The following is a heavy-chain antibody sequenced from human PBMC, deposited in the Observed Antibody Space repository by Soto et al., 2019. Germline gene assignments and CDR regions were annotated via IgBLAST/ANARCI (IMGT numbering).Heavy chain of an antibody. Sequence: LSLTCIVSGGSINSAGYYWSWVRQPPGKGLEWIGNIHYSGRTYYNPSLKSRVSIEVDTSNNHFSLTLRSVTPADTAVYFCARLPSIINYPMDVWGQGTTVTVSS. J-gene: IGHJ6*02. CDR3: ARLPSIINYPMDV. D-gene: IGHD3-10*01. V-gene: IGHV4-31*03. CDR2: IHYSGRT. CDR1: GGSINSAGYY.